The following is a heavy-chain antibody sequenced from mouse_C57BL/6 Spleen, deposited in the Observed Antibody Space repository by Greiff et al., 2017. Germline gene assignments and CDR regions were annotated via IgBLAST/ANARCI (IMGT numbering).Heavy chain of an antibody. J-gene: IGHJ2*01. CDR3: ARTLRYYFDY. CDR2: INPNNGGT. CDR1: GYTFTDYN. V-gene: IGHV1-22*01. D-gene: IGHD1-1*01. Sequence: DVQLQESGPELVKPGASVKMSCKASGYTFTDYNMHWVKQSHGKSLEWIGYINPNNGGTSYNQKFKGKATLTVNKSSSTAYMELRSLTSEDSAVYYCARTLRYYFDYWGQGTTLTVSS.